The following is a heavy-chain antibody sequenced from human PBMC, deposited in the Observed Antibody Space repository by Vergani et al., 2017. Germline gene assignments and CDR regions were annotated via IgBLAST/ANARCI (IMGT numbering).Heavy chain of an antibody. V-gene: IGHV3-9*01. J-gene: IGHJ3*01. Sequence: QLVESGGGLVQPGGSLRLSCAASTLNFDDYAMHWVRQFPGKGLEWVSGISWDNSGIVYADSVKGRFTISRDNGKNSLYLQMNSLRIDDTALYYCVKGPQKSLIGIDRNLAFYVYVPRTMVTVSS. CDR1: TLNFDDYA. D-gene: IGHD2/OR15-2a*01. CDR3: VKGPQKSLIGIDRNLAFYV. CDR2: ISWDNSGI.